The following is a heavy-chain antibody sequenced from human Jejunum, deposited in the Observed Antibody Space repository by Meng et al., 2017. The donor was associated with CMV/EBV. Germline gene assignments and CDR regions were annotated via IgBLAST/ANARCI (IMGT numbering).Heavy chain of an antibody. J-gene: IGHJ4*02. D-gene: IGHD1-26*01. CDR1: GYIFNNYG. Sequence: AQQVQAGAEVKKPGASVKVSCKASGYIFNNYGVSWVRQAPGQGPEWMGWISAYNGNTNYAQNFQGRFTMTTDTSTSTAYMELRSLRSDDTAVYYCARVEVGITSGDYWGQGTLVTVSS. CDR2: ISAYNGNT. V-gene: IGHV1-18*01. CDR3: ARVEVGITSGDY.